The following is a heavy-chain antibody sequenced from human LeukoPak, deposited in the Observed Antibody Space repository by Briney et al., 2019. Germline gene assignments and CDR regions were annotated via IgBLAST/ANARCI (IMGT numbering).Heavy chain of an antibody. CDR2: MNPNSGDT. J-gene: IGHJ6*03. D-gene: IGHD6-13*01. CDR1: GYTFTSYD. V-gene: IGHV1-8*01. Sequence: ASVKVSCKASGYTFTSYDINWVRQATGQGLEWMGWMNPNSGDTGYTQKFQGRVTMTRNTSISTVYMELSSLRSEDTAVYYCAREGGSSSWYWGPYYYYYMDVWGKGTTVTVSS. CDR3: AREGGSSSWYWGPYYYYYMDV.